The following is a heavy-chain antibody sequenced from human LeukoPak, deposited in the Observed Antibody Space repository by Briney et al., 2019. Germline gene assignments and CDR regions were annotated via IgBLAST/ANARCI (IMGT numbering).Heavy chain of an antibody. Sequence: PGGSLRLSCAASGFTVSSNYMSWVRQAPGKGLEWVSVIYNDGSTYYADSVKGRFTISRDNAKNALYLQMNTLRVEDTAVYYCTRDLMDYDVSTGLHHYYMDVWGQGTTVTVSS. CDR1: GFTVSSNY. V-gene: IGHV3-53*01. J-gene: IGHJ6*02. CDR2: IYNDGST. D-gene: IGHD3-9*01. CDR3: TRDLMDYDVSTGLHHYYMDV.